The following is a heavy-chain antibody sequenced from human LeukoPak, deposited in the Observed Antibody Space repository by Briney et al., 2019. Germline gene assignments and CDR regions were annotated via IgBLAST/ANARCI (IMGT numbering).Heavy chain of an antibody. CDR3: ARAFSRVSQLVGPGNWFDP. V-gene: IGHV1-18*01. CDR2: ISAYNGNT. CDR1: GYTFTSYG. D-gene: IGHD6-6*01. J-gene: IGHJ5*02. Sequence: PVASVKVSCKASGYTFTSYGISWVRQAPGQGLEWMGWISAYNGNTNYAQKLQGRVTMTTDTSTSTAYMELRSLRSDDTAVYFCARAFSRVSQLVGPGNWFDPWGQGTLVTVSS.